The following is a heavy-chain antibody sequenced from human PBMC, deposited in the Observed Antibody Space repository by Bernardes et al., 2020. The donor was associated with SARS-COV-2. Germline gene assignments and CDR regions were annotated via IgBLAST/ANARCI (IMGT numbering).Heavy chain of an antibody. V-gene: IGHV4-34*01. CDR3: ARGYHCSSTSCYMGYYYYMDV. CDR2: INHSGST. D-gene: IGHD2-2*02. CDR1: GGSFSGYY. Sequence: SETLSLTCAVYGGSFSGYYWSWIRQPPGKGLEWIGEINHSGSTNYNPSLKSRVTISVDTSKNQFSLKLSSVTAADTAVYYCARGYHCSSTSCYMGYYYYMDVWGKGTTVTVSS. J-gene: IGHJ6*03.